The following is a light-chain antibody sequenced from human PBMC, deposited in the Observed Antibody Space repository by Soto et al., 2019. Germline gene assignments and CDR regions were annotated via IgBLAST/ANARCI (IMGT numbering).Light chain of an antibody. V-gene: IGLV2-14*01. CDR3: SSYTSSSTKV. J-gene: IGLJ1*01. CDR1: SSDVGGYNY. Sequence: QSALTQPASVSGCPGHAITISCTGTSSDVGGYNYVSWYQQHTGKTPKRMIYDVNNRPSGVSNRFSGSKSGNTDSLTISGLQAEDEADYYCSSYTSSSTKVFGTGTKVTVL. CDR2: DVN.